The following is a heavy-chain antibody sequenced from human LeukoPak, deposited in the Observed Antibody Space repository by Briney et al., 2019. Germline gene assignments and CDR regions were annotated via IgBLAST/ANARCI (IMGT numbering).Heavy chain of an antibody. CDR2: INAGNGNT. Sequence: AASVKVSCKASGYTFTSYAMHWVRQAPGQRLEWMGWINAGNGNTKYSQKFQGRVTITRDTSASTAYMELRSLRSDDTAVYYCARGGGSGWYGAFDIWGQGTMVTVSS. CDR1: GYTFTSYA. CDR3: ARGGGSGWYGAFDI. D-gene: IGHD6-19*01. J-gene: IGHJ3*02. V-gene: IGHV1-3*01.